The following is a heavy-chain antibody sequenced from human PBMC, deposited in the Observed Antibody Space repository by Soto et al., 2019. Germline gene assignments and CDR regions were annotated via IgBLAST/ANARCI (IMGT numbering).Heavy chain of an antibody. J-gene: IGHJ5*02. CDR1: GFTFINAW. V-gene: IGHV3-15*01. D-gene: IGHD3-3*01. CDR2: IKSKNDGGTT. CDR3: ATAHITIFGILISSDWFDP. Sequence: KPGGSLRLSCAASGFTFINAWMSWVRQAPGKGLEWVGRIKSKNDGGTTDYAAPVKGRFTISRDDSKNTLSLQMNSLTTEDTGVYYCATAHITIFGILISSDWFDPWGQGTLVTVSS.